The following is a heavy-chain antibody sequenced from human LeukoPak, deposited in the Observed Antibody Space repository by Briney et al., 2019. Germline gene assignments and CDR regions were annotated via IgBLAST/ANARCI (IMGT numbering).Heavy chain of an antibody. D-gene: IGHD6-19*01. CDR1: GYTFTGYY. V-gene: IGHV1-2*02. CDR2: INPNSGGT. J-gene: IGHJ4*02. CDR3: ARGRSIAVAGRNIAPLDNDY. Sequence: ASVKVSCKASGYTFTGYYMHWMRQAPRQGLEWMGWINPNSGGTNYAQKFQGRVTMTRDTSIRTAYMKLSRLRSDDTAVYYWARGRSIAVAGRNIAPLDNDYWGQGTLVTVSS.